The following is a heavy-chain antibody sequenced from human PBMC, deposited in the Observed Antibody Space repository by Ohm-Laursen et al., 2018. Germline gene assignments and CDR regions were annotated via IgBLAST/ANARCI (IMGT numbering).Heavy chain of an antibody. CDR1: GGTLSGYY. J-gene: IGHJ5*02. CDR2: IKPSGYI. D-gene: IGHD3-10*02. Sequence: SDTLSLTCAVDGGTLSGYYWSWIRQPPGKGLEWIGEIKPSGYINYNPSLRSRVSISADSSNQLSLRLNSATAADTAMYYCARGRPVRGVIDPWGQGTLVTVSS. V-gene: IGHV4-34*01. CDR3: ARGRPVRGVIDP.